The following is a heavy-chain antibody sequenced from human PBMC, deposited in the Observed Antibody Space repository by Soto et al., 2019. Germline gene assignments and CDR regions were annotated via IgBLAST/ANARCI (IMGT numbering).Heavy chain of an antibody. J-gene: IGHJ1*01. CDR1: GYTFATYG. V-gene: IGHV1-18*01. D-gene: IGHD2-15*01. CDR2: MTPHNGDT. CDR3: ARLSPWNSDMCYSRPLAH. Sequence: QVKLLQSGSEVKKPGPSVKVSCKASGYTFATYGIGWVRQAPGQGLEWMGWMTPHNGDTNYAQKLQGSGTMTAEISTSTAYMDVRSLRSDDTAVYYCARLSPWNSDMCYSRPLAHWGQGTVFSVSS.